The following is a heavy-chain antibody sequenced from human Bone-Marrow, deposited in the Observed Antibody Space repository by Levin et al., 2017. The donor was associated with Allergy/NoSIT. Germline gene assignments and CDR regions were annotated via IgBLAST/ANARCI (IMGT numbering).Heavy chain of an antibody. D-gene: IGHD1/OR15-1a*01. CDR2: IKSNSDGETT. CDR1: GFTFSNAW. J-gene: IGHJ4*02. V-gene: IGHV3-15*01. Sequence: GGSLRLSCVGSGFTFSNAWMSWVRQAPGKGLEWVGRIKSNSDGETTDYAAPVKGRFTISRDDAKTTLYLQMNSLRKEDTGMYYCATDGYDWNKGTFDYWGPGTLVTVSS. CDR3: ATDGYDWNKGTFDY.